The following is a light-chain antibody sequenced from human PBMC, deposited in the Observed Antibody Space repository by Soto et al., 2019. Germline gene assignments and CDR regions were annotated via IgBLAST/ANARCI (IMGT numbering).Light chain of an antibody. V-gene: IGKV1D-12*01. CDR2: EAS. CDR1: QGITNR. Sequence: DIQMTQSPSSVSASVGDRVTITCRASQGITNRLAWYQQKPGKAPKLLIYEASSLQSGVPSRISGSGSGTDFTLTISSLQPEDFATYYCQQANSFPITCGQGARREIK. J-gene: IGKJ5*01. CDR3: QQANSFPIT.